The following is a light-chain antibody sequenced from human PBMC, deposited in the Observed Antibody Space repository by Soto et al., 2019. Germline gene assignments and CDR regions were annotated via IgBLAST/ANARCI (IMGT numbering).Light chain of an antibody. CDR2: GAS. Sequence: EIVMTQSPATLSVSPGESVTLSCRASQSVRSNLAWYQQKPGQAPRLLIYGASTRATGIPARFSGSGSGTEFTLTISGLQSEDFAVYYCHQYNMWPPLIFGGGTKVEIK. J-gene: IGKJ4*01. CDR1: QSVRSN. V-gene: IGKV3-15*01. CDR3: HQYNMWPPLI.